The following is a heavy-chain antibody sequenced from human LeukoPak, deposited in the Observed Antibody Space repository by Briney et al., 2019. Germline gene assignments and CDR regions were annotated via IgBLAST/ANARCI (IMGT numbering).Heavy chain of an antibody. CDR2: INANSGGT. CDR3: ARGAPGGLRFLEWLLGY. V-gene: IGHV1-2*06. CDR1: GYRFTGYY. J-gene: IGHJ4*02. Sequence: ASVKVSCKASGYRFTGYYLHWVRQAPGQGLEWMGRINANSGGTDYAEKFQGRVTMTRDTSTSTVYMELSSLRSEDAAVYYCARGAPGGLRFLEWLLGYWGQGTLVTVSS. D-gene: IGHD3-3*01.